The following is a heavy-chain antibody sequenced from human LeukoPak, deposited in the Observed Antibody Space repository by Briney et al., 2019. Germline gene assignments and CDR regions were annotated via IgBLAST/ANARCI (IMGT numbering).Heavy chain of an antibody. CDR2: ISAYNGNT. CDR1: GYTFTSYG. D-gene: IGHD3-22*01. Sequence: ASVKVSCKASGYTFTSYGIRWVRQAPGQGLEWMGWISAYNGNTNYAQKLQGRVTMTTDTSTSTAYMELRSLRSDDTAVYYCARVGRYYYDSSGYYVAPDAFDIWGQGTMVTVSS. V-gene: IGHV1-18*01. CDR3: ARVGRYYYDSSGYYVAPDAFDI. J-gene: IGHJ3*02.